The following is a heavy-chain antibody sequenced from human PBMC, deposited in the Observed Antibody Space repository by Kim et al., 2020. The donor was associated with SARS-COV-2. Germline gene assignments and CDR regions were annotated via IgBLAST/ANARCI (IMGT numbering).Heavy chain of an antibody. D-gene: IGHD1-1*01. V-gene: IGHV1-69*01. J-gene: IGHJ5*02. CDR3: ARDGTTGTTLSWFDP. Sequence: QKCQGRVTITADESTRAAYMELSSLRSEDTAVYYCARDGTTGTTLSWFDPWGQGTLVTVSS.